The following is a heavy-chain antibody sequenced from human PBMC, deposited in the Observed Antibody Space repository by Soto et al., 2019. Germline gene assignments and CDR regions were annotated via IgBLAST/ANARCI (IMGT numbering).Heavy chain of an antibody. Sequence: SVKVSCKASGGSFSNFGISWVRQAPGQGLEWMGGIVPVFGRPNYAQRFRGRLTITADESTSTGYMELTSLRSDDTAVYYCAREGSGYNFWGQGTQVTVSS. J-gene: IGHJ4*02. D-gene: IGHD5-12*01. V-gene: IGHV1-69*13. CDR1: GGSFSNFG. CDR3: AREGSGYNF. CDR2: IVPVFGRP.